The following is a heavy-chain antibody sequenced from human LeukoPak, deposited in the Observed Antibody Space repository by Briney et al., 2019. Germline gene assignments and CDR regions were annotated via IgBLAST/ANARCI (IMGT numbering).Heavy chain of an antibody. CDR1: GFTFSSYG. D-gene: IGHD3-3*01. CDR3: ARDDSGSYYDFWSGYTDAFDI. CDR2: ISSSSSTI. J-gene: IGHJ3*02. V-gene: IGHV3-48*01. Sequence: GGSLRLSCAASGFTFSSYGMHWVRQAPGKGLEWVSYISSSSSTIYYADSVKGRFTISRDNAKNSLYLQMNSLRAEDTAVYYCARDDSGSYYDFWSGYTDAFDIWGQGTMVTVSS.